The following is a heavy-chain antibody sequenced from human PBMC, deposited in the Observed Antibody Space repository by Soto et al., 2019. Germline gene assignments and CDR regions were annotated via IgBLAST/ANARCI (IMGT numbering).Heavy chain of an antibody. CDR2: ISYNGRNK. D-gene: IGHD3-16*01. Sequence: QVHLVESGGDVVQPGRSLRLSCAASGFTFSFYAMHWVRQAPGKGLEWVAVISYNGRNKHYVDSVKGRFTISRDNSQDTPYPQMDSLRPDYTAVYYCARQAKIGDRSQFYFDSWGQGTLVTVSS. V-gene: IGHV3-30*04. J-gene: IGHJ4*02. CDR3: ARQAKIGDRSQFYFDS. CDR1: GFTFSFYA.